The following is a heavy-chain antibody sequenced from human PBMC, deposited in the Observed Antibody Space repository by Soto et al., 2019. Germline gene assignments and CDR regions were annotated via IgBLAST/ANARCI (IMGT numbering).Heavy chain of an antibody. CDR1: GGSFSGHS. J-gene: IGHJ5*01. D-gene: IGHD3-22*01. Sequence: SETLSLTCAVYGGSFSGHSWTWIRQSPGKGLEWIGDINHSGRVNYSPSLKSRVTISLDTSKNQFSLTPSAVTAADTAMYYCSTRAYDTNGYYRFDPWGQGTLVTVSS. CDR2: INHSGRV. CDR3: STRAYDTNGYYRFDP. V-gene: IGHV4-34*01.